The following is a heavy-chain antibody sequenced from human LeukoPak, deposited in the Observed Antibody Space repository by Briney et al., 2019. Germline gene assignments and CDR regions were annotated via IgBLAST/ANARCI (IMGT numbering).Heavy chain of an antibody. D-gene: IGHD3-22*01. CDR2: INHSGST. CDR1: GGSFSGYY. Sequence: KTSETLSLTCAVYGGSFSGYYWSWIRQPPGKGLEWIGEINHSGSTNYNPSLKSRVTISVDTSKNQFSLKLSSVTAADTAVYYCARQNYYDSSGLSLNYWGQGTLVTVSS. J-gene: IGHJ4*02. V-gene: IGHV4-34*01. CDR3: ARQNYYDSSGLSLNY.